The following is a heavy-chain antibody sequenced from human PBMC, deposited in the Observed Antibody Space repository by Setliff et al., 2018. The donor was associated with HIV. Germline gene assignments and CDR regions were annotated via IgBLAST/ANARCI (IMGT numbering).Heavy chain of an antibody. D-gene: IGHD6-6*01. J-gene: IGHJ5*02. Sequence: PSETLSLTCSVSGDSISDTTYYWGWIRQPPGKGLEWIGNIYHSGSTLYKPSLKSRVTISVDTSKNQFSLKLSSVTAADTAVYYCARGYSSSLGWFDPWGQGTLVTVSS. V-gene: IGHV4-39*07. CDR3: ARGYSSSLGWFDP. CDR1: GDSISDTTYY. CDR2: IYHSGST.